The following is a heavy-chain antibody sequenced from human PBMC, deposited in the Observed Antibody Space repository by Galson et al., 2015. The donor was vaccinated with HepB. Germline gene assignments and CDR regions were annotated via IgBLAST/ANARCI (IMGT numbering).Heavy chain of an antibody. V-gene: IGHV3-30*18. Sequence: SLRLSCAASGFTFSNYGMHWVRQAPGKGLEWVAVISSDGSNKNYADSVKGRFTITRDNSTNTLYLQMNSLRAEDTAFCYCAKDPYLYSALAGTMAGFDYWGQGTLVTVSS. CDR3: AKDPYLYSALAGTMAGFDY. J-gene: IGHJ4*02. CDR1: GFTFSNYG. CDR2: ISSDGSNK. D-gene: IGHD6-19*01.